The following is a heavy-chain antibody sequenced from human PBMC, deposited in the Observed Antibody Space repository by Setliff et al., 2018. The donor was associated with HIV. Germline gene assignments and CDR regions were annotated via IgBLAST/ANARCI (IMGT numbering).Heavy chain of an antibody. V-gene: IGHV4-30-2*01. CDR2: IYHSGSS. Sequence: PSETLSLTCVVSGDSIRNGGYSWTWIRQPPGKGLEWIGFIYHSGSSFYNPSLKSRVTISRDRSANQFSLILTSVTAADTAVYYCARSRITIFGVVTLFDYWGGAFDLWGQGTMVTVSS. CDR3: ARSRITIFGVVTLFDYWGGAFDL. D-gene: IGHD3-3*01. CDR1: GDSIRNGGYS. J-gene: IGHJ3*01.